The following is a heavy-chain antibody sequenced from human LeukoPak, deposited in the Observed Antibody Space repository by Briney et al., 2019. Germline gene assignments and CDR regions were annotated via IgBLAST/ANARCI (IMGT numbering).Heavy chain of an antibody. CDR2: ISSSGNTI. D-gene: IGHD1-7*01. Sequence: GGSLRLSCAASGFTFSDYYMSWIRQAPGKGLEWVSYISSSGNTIYYADSVKGRFTISRDNAKKSLYLQINSLRAEDTAVYYCARANDWNYKFRYCFDYWGQGTLVTVSS. CDR1: GFTFSDYY. J-gene: IGHJ4*02. V-gene: IGHV3-11*04. CDR3: ARANDWNYKFRYCFDY.